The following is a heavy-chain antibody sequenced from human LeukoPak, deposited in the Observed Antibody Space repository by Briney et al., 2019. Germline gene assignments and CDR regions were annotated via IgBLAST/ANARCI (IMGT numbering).Heavy chain of an antibody. D-gene: IGHD3-10*01. CDR3: ATTTRYYGSGTQDY. CDR1: GGSISSYY. J-gene: IGHJ4*02. Sequence: SETLSLTCTVSGGSISSYYWSWIRQPAGKGLEWIGRIYTSGSTNYNPSLKSRVTISVDTSKNQFSLKLSSVTAADTAVYYCATTTRYYGSGTQDYWGQGTLVTVSS. V-gene: IGHV4-4*07. CDR2: IYTSGST.